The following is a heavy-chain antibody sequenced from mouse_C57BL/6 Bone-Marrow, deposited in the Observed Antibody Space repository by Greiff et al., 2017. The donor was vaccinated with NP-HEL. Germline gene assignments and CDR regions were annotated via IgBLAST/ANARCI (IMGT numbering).Heavy chain of an antibody. V-gene: IGHV1-18*01. D-gene: IGHD2-4*01. Sequence: EVQLQQSGPELVKPGASVKIPCKASGYTFTDYNMDWVKQSHGKSLEWIGDINPNTGGTIYNQKFKGTGTLTVDKSSSTAYMELRSLTSEDTAVYYCARRGGAYEYDGAFAYWGQGTLVTVSA. J-gene: IGHJ3*01. CDR3: ARRGGAYEYDGAFAY. CDR2: INPNTGGT. CDR1: GYTFTDYN.